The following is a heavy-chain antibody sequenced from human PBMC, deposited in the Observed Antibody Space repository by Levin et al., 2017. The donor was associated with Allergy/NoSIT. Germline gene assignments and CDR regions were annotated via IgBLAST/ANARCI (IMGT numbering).Heavy chain of an antibody. CDR3: ASGTEACSSTSCYWGGWFEP. Sequence: ASVKVSCKASGGTFSSYAISWVRQAPGQGLEWMGGIIPIFGTANYAQKFQGRVTITADESTSTAYMELCSLRSADTAVYYCASGTEACSSTSCYWGGWFEPWGKGTLVTVAA. D-gene: IGHD2-2*01. CDR1: GGTFSSYA. CDR2: IIPIFGTA. V-gene: IGHV1-69*13. J-gene: IGHJ5*02.